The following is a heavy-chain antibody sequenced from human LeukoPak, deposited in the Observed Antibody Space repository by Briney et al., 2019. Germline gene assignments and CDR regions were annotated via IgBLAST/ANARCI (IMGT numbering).Heavy chain of an antibody. CDR1: GFTFSSYA. D-gene: IGHD3-3*01. J-gene: IGHJ6*03. CDR2: ISGSGGST. Sequence: GGSLRLSCAASGFTFSSYAMSWVRQAPGKGLEWVSAISGSGGSTYYADSVKGRFTITRDNSKNTLYLQMNSLRAEDTAVYYCAKDSASITIFGVVIGGYYYYYYMDVWGKGTTVTVSS. CDR3: AKDSASITIFGVVIGGYYYYYYMDV. V-gene: IGHV3-23*01.